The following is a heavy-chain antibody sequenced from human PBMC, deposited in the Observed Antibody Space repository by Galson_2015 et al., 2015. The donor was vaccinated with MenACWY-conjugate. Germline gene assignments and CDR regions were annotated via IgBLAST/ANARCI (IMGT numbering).Heavy chain of an antibody. J-gene: IGHJ4*02. CDR3: ARAGALTYYFDY. CDR2: IYHSGSI. V-gene: IGHV4-4*02. CDR1: GASISSVNW. Sequence: SETLSLTCAISGASISSVNWWSWVRQPPGKGLEWIAEIYHSGSINYNPSLKSRVTMSVDKSKNQISLKLSSVTAADTAVHYCARAGALTYYFDYWGQGTLVSVSS.